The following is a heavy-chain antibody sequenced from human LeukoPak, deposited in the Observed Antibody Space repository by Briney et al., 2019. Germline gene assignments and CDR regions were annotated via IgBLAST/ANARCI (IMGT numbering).Heavy chain of an antibody. J-gene: IGHJ4*02. V-gene: IGHV3-23*01. CDR1: GFTFSSYA. D-gene: IGHD6-19*01. Sequence: GGSLRLSCAASGFTFSSYAMSWVRQAPGKGLEWVSAISGSGGSTYYADSVKGRFTISRDNAKNSLYLQMNSLRAEDTAVYYCARGLTKNSSGRYWGQGTLVTVSS. CDR3: ARGLTKNSSGRY. CDR2: ISGSGGST.